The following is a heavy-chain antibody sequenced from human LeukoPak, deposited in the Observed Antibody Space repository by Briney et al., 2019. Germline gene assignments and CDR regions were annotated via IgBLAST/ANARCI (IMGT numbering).Heavy chain of an antibody. CDR1: GFSLSTSGVG. CDR2: IYWDDDK. CDR3: AHAVPFIAVAGMRNNWFDP. D-gene: IGHD6-19*01. J-gene: IGHJ5*02. Sequence: SGPTLLKPTQTLTLTCTFSGFSLSTSGVGVGWIRQPPGKALEWLTLIYWDDDKRYSPSLKSRVTITKDTSKNQVVLTMTNMDPVDTATYYCAHAVPFIAVAGMRNNWFDPWGQGTLVTVSS. V-gene: IGHV2-5*02.